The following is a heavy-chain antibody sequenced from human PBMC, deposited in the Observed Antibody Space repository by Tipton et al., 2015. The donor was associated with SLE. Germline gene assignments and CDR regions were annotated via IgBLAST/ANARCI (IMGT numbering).Heavy chain of an antibody. D-gene: IGHD4-17*01. V-gene: IGHV3-30*18. CDR3: AKESYGDYGWYFDL. CDR2: ISFDGSDQ. CDR1: GFTFSQYI. Sequence: SLRLSCSASGFTFSQYIMHWVRQAPGKGLEWVAVISFDGSDQYYADSVKGRFTISRDNSKNTLYLQMNSLRAEDTAVYYCAKESYGDYGWYFDLWGRGTLVTVSS. J-gene: IGHJ2*01.